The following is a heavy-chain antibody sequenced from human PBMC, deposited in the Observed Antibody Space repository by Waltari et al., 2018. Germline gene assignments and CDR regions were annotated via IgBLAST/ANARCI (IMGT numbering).Heavy chain of an antibody. Sequence: QVQLVQSGAEVKKPGSSVKVSCKASGGTFSSYAISWVRQAPGQGLEWMGGIIPILGIANYAQKFQGRVTITADKSTSTAYMELSSLRSEDTAVYYCARDGVATHYYYYMDVWGKGTTVTVSS. CDR3: ARDGVATHYYYYMDV. CDR1: GGTFSSYA. D-gene: IGHD5-12*01. V-gene: IGHV1-69*10. J-gene: IGHJ6*03. CDR2: IIPILGIA.